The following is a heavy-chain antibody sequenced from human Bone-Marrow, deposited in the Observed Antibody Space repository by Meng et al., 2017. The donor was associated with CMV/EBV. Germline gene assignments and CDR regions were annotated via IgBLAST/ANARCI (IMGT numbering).Heavy chain of an antibody. CDR2: IKGSSGDT. Sequence: ASVKVSCKASGYVFSDYYVHYIRQAPGQGLEWMGRIKGSSGDTNLAQKFQGRVTMTRDRSINTAYMEMSWLRSDDTAVYYCARILSNTDYYGMDVWGQGTTVTVSS. CDR1: GYVFSDYY. V-gene: IGHV1-2*06. CDR3: ARILSNTDYYGMDV. J-gene: IGHJ6*02. D-gene: IGHD1/OR15-1a*01.